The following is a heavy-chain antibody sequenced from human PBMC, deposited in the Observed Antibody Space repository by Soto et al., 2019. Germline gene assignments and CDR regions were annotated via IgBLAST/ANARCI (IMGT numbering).Heavy chain of an antibody. Sequence: GGSLRLSCAASGFTFSTYEMNWVRQAPGKGLEWVSYISNSGGTIYYADSVEGRFTIFRDNAKNSLYLQMNSLRVEDTALYYCARDGSRFDYWGQGTLVTVSS. V-gene: IGHV3-48*03. CDR2: ISNSGGTI. CDR3: ARDGSRFDY. J-gene: IGHJ4*02. D-gene: IGHD6-13*01. CDR1: GFTFSTYE.